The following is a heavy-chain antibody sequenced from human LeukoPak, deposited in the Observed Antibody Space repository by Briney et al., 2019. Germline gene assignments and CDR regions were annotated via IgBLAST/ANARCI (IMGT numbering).Heavy chain of an antibody. CDR3: AREGITAMADAWNDY. CDR1: GFSFSSDA. J-gene: IGHJ4*02. V-gene: IGHV3-30*01. CDR2: MSYDGSNR. D-gene: IGHD5-18*01. Sequence: GGSLRLSCAASGFSFSSDALHWVRQAPGKGLEWVAVMSYDGSNRYYADSVKGRFTISRDNSKNTLYLQLNSLRADDTAVYFCAREGITAMADAWNDYWGQGTLVTVSS.